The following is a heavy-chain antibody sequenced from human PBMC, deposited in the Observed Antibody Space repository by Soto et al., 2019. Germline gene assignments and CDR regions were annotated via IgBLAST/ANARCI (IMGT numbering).Heavy chain of an antibody. CDR1: GGTFSSYA. J-gene: IGHJ6*02. D-gene: IGHD3-22*01. CDR2: IIAIFDTA. V-gene: IGHV1-69*12. Sequence: QVQLVQSGAEVKKPGSSVKVSCKASGGTFSSYAISWVRQAPGQGLEWIGGIIAIFDTADYAQKFQGRVTITADESTNTAYMELSSLRSEDTAVYYCAGHSSGVPGYYYGMDVWGQGTTVTVSS. CDR3: AGHSSGVPGYYYGMDV.